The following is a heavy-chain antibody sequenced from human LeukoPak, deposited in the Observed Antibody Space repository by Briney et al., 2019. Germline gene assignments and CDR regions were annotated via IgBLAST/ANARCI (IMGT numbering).Heavy chain of an antibody. CDR1: GGSFSGYY. CDR2: IYYSGST. D-gene: IGHD3-22*01. CDR3: ARADRSSGYYGGDYYYGMDV. Sequence: PSETLSLTCAVYGGSFSGYYWSWIRQPPGKGLEWIGYIYYSGSTYYNPSLKSRVTISVDTSKNQFSLKLSSVTAADTAVYYCARADRSSGYYGGDYYYGMDVWGQGTTVTVSS. J-gene: IGHJ6*02. V-gene: IGHV4-30-4*08.